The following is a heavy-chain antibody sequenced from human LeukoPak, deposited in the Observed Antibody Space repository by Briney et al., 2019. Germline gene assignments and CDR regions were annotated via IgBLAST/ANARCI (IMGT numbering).Heavy chain of an antibody. D-gene: IGHD3-22*01. Sequence: GGSLRLSCAASGFTVRRKYMTWVRQAPGKGLEWVSVIYSGDNTNYADSLKGRFTISRDNSKNTLYLQINNLRDEDTAVYYCAKYVSSGFLYYFDYWGQGTLVTVSS. J-gene: IGHJ4*02. CDR1: GFTVRRKY. V-gene: IGHV3-53*01. CDR2: IYSGDNT. CDR3: AKYVSSGFLYYFDY.